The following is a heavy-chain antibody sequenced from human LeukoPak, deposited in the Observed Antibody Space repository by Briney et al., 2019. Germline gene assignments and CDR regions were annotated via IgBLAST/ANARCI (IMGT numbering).Heavy chain of an antibody. Sequence: GGSLRLSCTASGFTFSTHAMSWVRQAPGKGLEWVSGISSRGGTTYDADSVKGRFTISRDNSKNTVYLQMNSLRAEDTAVYYCAKLVATPGYIDQWGQGTLVTVSS. CDR3: AKLVATPGYIDQ. CDR2: ISSRGGTT. D-gene: IGHD6-13*01. J-gene: IGHJ4*02. V-gene: IGHV3-23*01. CDR1: GFTFSTHA.